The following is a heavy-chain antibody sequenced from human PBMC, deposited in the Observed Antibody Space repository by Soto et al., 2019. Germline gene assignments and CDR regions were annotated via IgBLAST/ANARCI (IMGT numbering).Heavy chain of an antibody. J-gene: IGHJ4*02. CDR1: GYTFTSYG. CDR2: ISAYNGNT. V-gene: IGHV1-18*04. CDR3: ARGGGRGWELPVDY. Sequence: QVQLVQSGAEVKKPGASVKVSCKASGYTFTSYGISWVRQAPGQGLEWMGWISAYNGNTNYAQKLQGKVTMTTDTTTSTDDKELSSLKYDDTAVYYCARGGGRGWELPVDYWGQGTLVTVSS. D-gene: IGHD1-26*01.